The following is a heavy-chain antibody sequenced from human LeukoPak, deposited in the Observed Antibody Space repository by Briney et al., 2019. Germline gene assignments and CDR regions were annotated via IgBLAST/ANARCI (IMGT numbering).Heavy chain of an antibody. J-gene: IGHJ1*01. CDR3: ARGVGVVPAAIPGYFQH. Sequence: SETLSLTCTVSGGSISSGSYYWSWIRQPAGKGLEWIGRIYTSGSTNYNPSLKSRVTISVDTSKNQFSLKLSSVAAADTAVYYCARGVGVVPAAIPGYFQHWGQGTLVTVSS. D-gene: IGHD2-2*02. CDR1: GGSISSGSYY. CDR2: IYTSGST. V-gene: IGHV4-61*02.